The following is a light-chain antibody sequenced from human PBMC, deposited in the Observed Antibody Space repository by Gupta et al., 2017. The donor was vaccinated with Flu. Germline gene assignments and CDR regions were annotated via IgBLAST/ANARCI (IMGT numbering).Light chain of an antibody. V-gene: IGLV3-1*01. Sequence: SSDMIQPPSVSVSPGQTARIFCSGDKLGDHFTSWYQQTAGQSPVLVIYQDTERPSGIPERFSGSNSGNKANLTISAAQATDEADFYCQAWDGSSVVLGGGTKLTVL. CDR2: QDT. J-gene: IGLJ2*01. CDR3: QAWDGSSVV. CDR1: KLGDHF.